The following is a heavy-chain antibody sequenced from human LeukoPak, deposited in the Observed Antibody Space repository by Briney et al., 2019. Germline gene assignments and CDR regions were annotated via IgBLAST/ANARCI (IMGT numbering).Heavy chain of an antibody. Sequence: SETVSLTCAVYGGSFSGYYWSWIRQPPGKGLEWIGRIYTSGSTNYNPSLKSRVTISVDKSKNQFSLKLSSVTPADTAVYYCARDIGYWGQGTLVTVSS. V-gene: IGHV4-59*10. CDR2: IYTSGST. CDR3: ARDIGY. J-gene: IGHJ4*02. D-gene: IGHD5-12*01. CDR1: GGSFSGYY.